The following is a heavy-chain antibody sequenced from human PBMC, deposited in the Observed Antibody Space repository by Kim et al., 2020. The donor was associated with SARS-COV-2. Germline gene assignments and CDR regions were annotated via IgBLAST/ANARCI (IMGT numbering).Heavy chain of an antibody. V-gene: IGHV3-30*07. CDR3: ARPGYSSSWPYYFDY. D-gene: IGHD6-13*01. Sequence: GSVKGRFTISRDNSKNTLYLQMNSLRAEDTAVYYCARPGYSSSWPYYFDYWGQGTLVTVSS. J-gene: IGHJ4*02.